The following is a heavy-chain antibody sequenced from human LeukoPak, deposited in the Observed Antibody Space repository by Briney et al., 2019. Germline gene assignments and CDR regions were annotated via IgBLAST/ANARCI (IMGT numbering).Heavy chain of an antibody. CDR2: IYYSGST. D-gene: IGHD2-8*01. V-gene: IGHV4-39*01. J-gene: IGHJ3*02. CDR1: GGSFSSYY. Sequence: RPSETLSLTCAVYGGSFSSYYWGWIRQPPGKGLEWIGSIYYSGSTYYNPSLKSRVTISVDTSKNQFSLRLSSVTAADTAVYYCAALNGDDAFDIWGQGTMVTVSS. CDR3: AALNGDDAFDI.